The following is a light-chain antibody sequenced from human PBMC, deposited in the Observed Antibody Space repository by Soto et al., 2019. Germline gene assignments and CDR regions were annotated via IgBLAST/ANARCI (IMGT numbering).Light chain of an antibody. Sequence: EIVLTQSPGTLSLSPGERATLSCRASQSVGTYLAWYQQKPGQAPRLVIYYASNRATGIPARFSGSGSDTDFTLTISSLEPEDFAVYYCLQHFNFSWTFGQGTKVE. CDR3: LQHFNFSWT. V-gene: IGKV3-11*01. J-gene: IGKJ1*01. CDR1: QSVGTY. CDR2: YAS.